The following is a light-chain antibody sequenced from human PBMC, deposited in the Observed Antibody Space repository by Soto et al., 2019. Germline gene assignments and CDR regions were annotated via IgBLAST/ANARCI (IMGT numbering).Light chain of an antibody. CDR1: QDISNY. V-gene: IGKV1-39*01. CDR2: DAS. CDR3: QQSYNTPRT. J-gene: IGKJ2*01. Sequence: DIQMTQSPSSLSASVGDRVTITCQASQDISNYLNWYQQKPGKAPKLLIYDASNLETGVPSRFSGSGSRTDFTLTITSLQPEEFATYYCQQSYNTPRTFGQGTKVDIK.